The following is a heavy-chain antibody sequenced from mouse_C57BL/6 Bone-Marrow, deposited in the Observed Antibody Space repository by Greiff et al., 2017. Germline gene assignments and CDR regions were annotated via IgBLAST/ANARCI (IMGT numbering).Heavy chain of an antibody. CDR2: IHPNSGST. CDR1: GYTFTSYW. J-gene: IGHJ1*03. CDR3: ASHNRYDWYFDV. V-gene: IGHV1-64*01. D-gene: IGHD1-1*01. Sequence: QVQLKESGAELVKPGASVKLSCKASGYTFTSYWMHWVKQRPGQGLEWIGMIHPNSGSTNYNEKFKSKATLTVDKSSSTAYMQLSSLTSEDSAVYYWASHNRYDWYFDVWGTGTTVTVSS.